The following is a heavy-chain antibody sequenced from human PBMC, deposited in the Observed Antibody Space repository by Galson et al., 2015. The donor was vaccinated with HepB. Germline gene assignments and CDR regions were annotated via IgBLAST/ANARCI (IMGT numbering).Heavy chain of an antibody. CDR1: GGTFSSFG. D-gene: IGHD3-22*01. Sequence: SVKVSCKASGGTFSSFGISWVRQVPGQGLEWMGEITPTSGTTKYSWKFQGRVKITADEFTTTVYMEMTSLRSEDTAVYYCARDHYHYDTSAQKGADDGFDIWGQGTVVPVSS. J-gene: IGHJ3*02. CDR2: ITPTSGTT. CDR3: ARDHYHYDTSAQKGADDGFDI. V-gene: IGHV1-69*13.